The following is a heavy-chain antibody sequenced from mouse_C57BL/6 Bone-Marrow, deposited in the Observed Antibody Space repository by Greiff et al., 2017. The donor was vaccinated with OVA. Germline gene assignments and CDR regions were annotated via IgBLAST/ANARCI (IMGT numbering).Heavy chain of an antibody. CDR3: ARAVYYGKIYYAMDY. J-gene: IGHJ4*01. CDR2: ISDGGSYT. CDR1: GFTFSSYA. Sequence: EVKVEESGGGLVKPGGSLKLSCAASGFTFSSYAMSWVRQTPEKRLEWVATISDGGSYTYYPDNVKGRFTISRDNAKNNLYLQMSHLKSEDTAMYYCARAVYYGKIYYAMDYWGQGTSVTVSS. V-gene: IGHV5-4*03. D-gene: IGHD1-1*01.